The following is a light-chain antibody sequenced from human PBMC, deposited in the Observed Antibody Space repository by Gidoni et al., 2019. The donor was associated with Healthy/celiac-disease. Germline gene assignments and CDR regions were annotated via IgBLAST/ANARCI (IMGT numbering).Light chain of an antibody. CDR3: QQYNSYSWT. CDR1: QSISSR. J-gene: IGKJ1*01. Sequence: DIQMTQSPSTLSASVGDRVTITCRASQSISSRLAWYQQKPGKAPKLLIYKASSLESGVPSRFSGSGSGTEFTLTISSLQPDDFATYYCQQYNSYSWTFXXXTKVEIK. CDR2: KAS. V-gene: IGKV1-5*03.